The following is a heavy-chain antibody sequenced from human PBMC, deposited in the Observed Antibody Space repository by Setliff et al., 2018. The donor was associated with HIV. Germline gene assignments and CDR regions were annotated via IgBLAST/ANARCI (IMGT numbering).Heavy chain of an antibody. CDR1: GFSLSDFG. Sequence: LSLSCVASGFSLSDFGMHWVRQAPGKGLEWVAAISYDGSNEYYADSVKGRFIISRDNSKNMLFLQMSSLRPEDTAMYYCVPFRYSLTSWGQGTLVTVSS. CDR3: VPFRYSLTS. CDR2: ISYDGSNE. V-gene: IGHV3-30*03. J-gene: IGHJ5*02. D-gene: IGHD2-21*01.